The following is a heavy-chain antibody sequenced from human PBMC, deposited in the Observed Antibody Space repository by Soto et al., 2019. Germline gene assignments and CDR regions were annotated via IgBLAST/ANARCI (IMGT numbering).Heavy chain of an antibody. CDR1: GFSFSNYG. D-gene: IGHD3-10*01. V-gene: IGHV3-23*01. Sequence: EVHLLESGGGLVQPGGSLRLSCAASGFSFSNYGMTWVRQAPGKGLEWVSSVSADGQTTYYAESVRGRFTISRGSSKGTLYLQMDSLRADDTAVYYCAKEASVPSLGEFWYFDLWGRGTHVTVSS. J-gene: IGHJ2*01. CDR3: AKEASVPSLGEFWYFDL. CDR2: VSADGQTT.